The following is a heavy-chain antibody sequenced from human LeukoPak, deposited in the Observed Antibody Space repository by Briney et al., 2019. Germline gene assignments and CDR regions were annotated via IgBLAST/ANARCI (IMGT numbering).Heavy chain of an antibody. CDR3: ARGPTISESGYFDY. Sequence: GSLRLSCAASGFTFSGYVMTWVRQSPGKGLEWIAEINHRGDTNYNPSVKSRVTISVDTSKNQFSLKVTSLTAADTAVYYCARGPTISESGYFDYWGQGTLVTVSS. D-gene: IGHD5-24*01. CDR2: INHRGDT. V-gene: IGHV4-34*01. CDR1: GFTFSGYV. J-gene: IGHJ4*03.